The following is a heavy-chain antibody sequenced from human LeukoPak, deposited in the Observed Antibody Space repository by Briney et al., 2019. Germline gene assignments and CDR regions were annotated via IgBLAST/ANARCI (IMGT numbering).Heavy chain of an antibody. CDR1: GGSFSGYY. CDR2: INHSGST. V-gene: IGHV4-34*01. Sequence: SETLSLTCAVYGGSFSGYYWSWIRQPPGKGLEWIGEINHSGSTSYHPSLKSRVTISVDTSKNQFSLKLSSVTAADTAVYYCARDQWVDAFDIWGQGTMVTVSS. D-gene: IGHD1-26*01. CDR3: ARDQWVDAFDI. J-gene: IGHJ3*02.